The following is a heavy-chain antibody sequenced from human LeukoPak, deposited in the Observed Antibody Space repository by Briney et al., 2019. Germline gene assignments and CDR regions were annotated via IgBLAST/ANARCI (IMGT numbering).Heavy chain of an antibody. Sequence: ASVKVSCKASGYTFTSYGISWARQAPGQGLEWMGWISAYNGNTNYAQKLQGRVTTTTDTSTSTAYMELRSLRSDDTAVYYCARDSRYCSGGSCYPNWFDPWGQGTLVTVSS. D-gene: IGHD2-15*01. CDR1: GYTFTSYG. CDR2: ISAYNGNT. V-gene: IGHV1-18*04. CDR3: ARDSRYCSGGSCYPNWFDP. J-gene: IGHJ5*02.